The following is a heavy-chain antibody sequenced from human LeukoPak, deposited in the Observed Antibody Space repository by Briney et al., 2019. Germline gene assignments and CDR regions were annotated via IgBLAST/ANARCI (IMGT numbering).Heavy chain of an antibody. Sequence: SETLSLTCAVYGGSFSGYYWSWIRQPPGKGLEWIGEINHSGSTNYNPSLKSRVTISVDTSKNQFSLKLSSVTAADTAVYYCARDRGYDSSGYYQYWGQGTLVTVSS. J-gene: IGHJ4*02. CDR3: ARDRGYDSSGYYQY. V-gene: IGHV4-34*01. CDR1: GGSFSGYY. CDR2: INHSGST. D-gene: IGHD3-22*01.